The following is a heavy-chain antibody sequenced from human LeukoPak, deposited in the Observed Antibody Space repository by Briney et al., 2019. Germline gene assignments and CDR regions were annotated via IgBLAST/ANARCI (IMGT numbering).Heavy chain of an antibody. CDR1: GFTFGTYG. CDR2: ISSSSSTI. V-gene: IGHV3-48*01. J-gene: IGHJ4*02. Sequence: GGSLRLSCVASGFTFGTYGMHWVRQAPGKGLEWVSYISSSSSTIYYADSVKGRLTISRDNSKNTLYLQMNSLRAEDTAVYYCAREGPRGNSQFDYWGQGTLVTVSS. CDR3: AREGPRGNSQFDY. D-gene: IGHD2/OR15-2a*01.